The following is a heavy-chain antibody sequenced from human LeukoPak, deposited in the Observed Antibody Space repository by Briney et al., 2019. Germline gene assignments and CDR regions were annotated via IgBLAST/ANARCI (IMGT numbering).Heavy chain of an antibody. CDR1: GYTFTSYW. V-gene: IGHV5-51*01. CDR3: ARGLMASISGGVVYFDL. CDR2: THPGDSDT. Sequence: GESLKIPCKGSGYTFTSYWIGWVTQMPGKGLELVGITHPGDSDTRYSPSFQGQFTISADTSVSTAYLQWSSLKASDTAMFYCARGLMASISGGVVYFDLRGQGTLVTVSS. D-gene: IGHD5-24*01. J-gene: IGHJ4*02.